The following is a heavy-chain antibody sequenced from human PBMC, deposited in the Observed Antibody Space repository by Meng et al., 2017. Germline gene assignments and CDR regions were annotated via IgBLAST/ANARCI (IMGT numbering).Heavy chain of an antibody. CDR3: ARDTNGYCSGGSCYALVN. CDR2: IYHSGST. CDR1: GGSISSSNW. V-gene: IGHV4-4*02. D-gene: IGHD2-15*01. Sequence: EPGPGLVKPSGALSLTCACSGGSISSSNWWSWVRQPPGKGLEWIGEIYHSGSTNYNPSLKSRVTISVDKSKNQFSLKLSSVTAADTAVYYCARDTNGYCSGGSCYALVNWGQGTLVTVSS. J-gene: IGHJ4*02.